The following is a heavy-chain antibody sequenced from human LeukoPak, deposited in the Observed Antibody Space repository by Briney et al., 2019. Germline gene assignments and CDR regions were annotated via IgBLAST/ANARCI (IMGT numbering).Heavy chain of an antibody. V-gene: IGHV3-30-3*01. CDR3: ARDQYSSGWYWNLDY. CDR1: GFTFSSYA. D-gene: IGHD6-19*01. CDR2: ISYDGSNK. Sequence: PGGSLRLSCAASGFTFSSYAMHWVRQAPGKGLEWVAVISYDGSNKYYADSVKGRFTISRDNSKNTLYLQMNSLRAEDTAVYYCARDQYSSGWYWNLDYWGQGTLVTVSS. J-gene: IGHJ4*02.